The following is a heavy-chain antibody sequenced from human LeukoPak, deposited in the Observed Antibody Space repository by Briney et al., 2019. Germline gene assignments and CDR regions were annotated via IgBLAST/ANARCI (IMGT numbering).Heavy chain of an antibody. D-gene: IGHD3-16*01. V-gene: IGHV3-66*01. Sequence: GSLRLSCEASGFTFSSNAMSWVRQAPGKGLEWVSVIYSGGSTYYADSVKGRFTISRDNSKNTLYLQMDSLRAEDTAVYYCASTQLGAFDIWGQGTMVTVSS. CDR3: ASTQLGAFDI. CDR1: GFTFSSNA. CDR2: IYSGGST. J-gene: IGHJ3*02.